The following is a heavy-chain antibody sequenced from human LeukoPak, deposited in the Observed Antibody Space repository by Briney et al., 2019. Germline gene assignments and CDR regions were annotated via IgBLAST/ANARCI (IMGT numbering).Heavy chain of an antibody. Sequence: PSETLSLTCTVSGGSISSSSYYWGWIRQPPGKGLEWIGSIYYSGSTYYNPSLKSRVTISVDTSKNQFSLKLSSVTAADTAVYYCARENHESPSSNWFDPWGQGTLVTVSS. V-gene: IGHV4-39*01. J-gene: IGHJ5*02. D-gene: IGHD1-14*01. CDR1: GGSISSSSYY. CDR3: ARENHESPSSNWFDP. CDR2: IYYSGST.